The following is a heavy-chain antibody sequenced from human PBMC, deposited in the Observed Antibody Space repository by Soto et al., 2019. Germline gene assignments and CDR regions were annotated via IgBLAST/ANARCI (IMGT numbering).Heavy chain of an antibody. D-gene: IGHD3-22*01. CDR3: AAGGHSSVTDAFDI. Sequence: GASVKVSCKASGFTFTSSAMQWVRQARGQRLEWIGWIVVGSGNTNYAQKFQERVTITRDMSTSTAYMELSSLRSEDTAVYYCAAGGHSSVTDAFDIWGQGTMVTVSS. J-gene: IGHJ3*02. V-gene: IGHV1-58*02. CDR2: IVVGSGNT. CDR1: GFTFTSSA.